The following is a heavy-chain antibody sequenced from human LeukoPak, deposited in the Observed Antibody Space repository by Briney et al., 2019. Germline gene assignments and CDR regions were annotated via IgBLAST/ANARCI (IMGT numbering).Heavy chain of an antibody. D-gene: IGHD1-26*01. V-gene: IGHV4-59*01. Sequence: SETLSLTCSVSDGSINSYYWNWIRRPPGKGLEWIGYIYYNGNTNYSPSLKSRVTMSVDTSKNLFSLKVSSVTAADTAVYYCARGRSNYYGMDIWGQGTTVTVSS. CDR2: IYYNGNT. J-gene: IGHJ6*02. CDR1: DGSINSYY. CDR3: ARGRSNYYGMDI.